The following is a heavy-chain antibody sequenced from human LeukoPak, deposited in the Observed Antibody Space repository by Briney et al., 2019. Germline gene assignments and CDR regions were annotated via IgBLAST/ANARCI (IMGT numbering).Heavy chain of an antibody. CDR1: GVSISSDSYY. D-gene: IGHD2-15*01. CDR2: FYTSGTT. V-gene: IGHV4-61*02. CDR3: ARSELSCSGGSCPTRYAFDV. Sequence: SETLSLTCTVSGVSISSDSYYWSWIRQPAGKGLEWIGRFYTSGTTNYNPSLKSRVTISVDTSKNQFSLKLRSVTAADTALYYCARSELSCSGGSCPTRYAFDVWGQGTVVTASS. J-gene: IGHJ3*01.